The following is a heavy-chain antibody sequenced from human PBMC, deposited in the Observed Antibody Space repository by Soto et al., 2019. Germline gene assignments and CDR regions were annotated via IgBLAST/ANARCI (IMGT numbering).Heavy chain of an antibody. CDR2: IYYSGST. CDR3: ARHKDYSNYVGGYYYYYYMDV. Sequence: ETLSLTCTVSGGSISNYYWSWIRQPPGKGLEWIGYIYYSGSTNYNPSLKSRVTISVDTSKSQFSLKLSSVTAADTAVYYCARHKDYSNYVGGYYYYYYMDVWGKGTTVTVSS. J-gene: IGHJ6*03. V-gene: IGHV4-59*08. D-gene: IGHD4-4*01. CDR1: GGSISNYY.